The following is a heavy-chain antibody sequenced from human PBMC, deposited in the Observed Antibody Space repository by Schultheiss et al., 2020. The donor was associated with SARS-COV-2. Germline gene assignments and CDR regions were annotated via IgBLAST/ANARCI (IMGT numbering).Heavy chain of an antibody. D-gene: IGHD2-8*02. Sequence: SETLSLTCAVYGGSFSGYYWSWIRQPPGKGLEWIGEINHSGSTNYNPSLKSRVTISVDTSKNQFSLKLSSVTAADTAVYYCATPGVGYDAFDIWGQGTMVTVSS. CDR3: ATPGVGYDAFDI. CDR2: INHSGST. J-gene: IGHJ3*02. V-gene: IGHV4-34*01. CDR1: GGSFSGYY.